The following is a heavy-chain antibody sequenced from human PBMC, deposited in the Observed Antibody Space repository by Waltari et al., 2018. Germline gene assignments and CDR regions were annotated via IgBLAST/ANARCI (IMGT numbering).Heavy chain of an antibody. J-gene: IGHJ4*02. D-gene: IGHD3-22*01. CDR1: GYTFTSYD. Sequence: QVQLVQSGAEVKKPGASVKVSCKASGYTFTSYDINWVRQAPGQGLEWMGWMNPNSGNTGYAQKFQGRVTMTRNTSISTAYMELSSLRSEDTAVYYCARLPDYYDSSGYYSKNDYWGQGTLVTVSS. CDR3: ARLPDYYDSSGYYSKNDY. CDR2: MNPNSGNT. V-gene: IGHV1-8*01.